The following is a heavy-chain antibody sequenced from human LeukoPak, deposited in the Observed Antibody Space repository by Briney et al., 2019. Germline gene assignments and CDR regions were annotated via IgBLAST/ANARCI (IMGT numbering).Heavy chain of an antibody. D-gene: IGHD1-26*01. CDR3: ARGATYAFDI. Sequence: GESLKISCKASGYSFTTHWIGWVRQMPGKGLEWMGIIYPGDSDTRYSPSFQGHVTISADKSISTAYLQWSSLKASDTAMYYCARGATYAFDIWGQGTMVTVSS. CDR1: GYSFTTHW. CDR2: IYPGDSDT. J-gene: IGHJ3*02. V-gene: IGHV5-51*01.